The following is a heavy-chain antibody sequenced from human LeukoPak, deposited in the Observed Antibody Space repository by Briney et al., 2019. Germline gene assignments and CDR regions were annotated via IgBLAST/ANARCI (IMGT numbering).Heavy chain of an antibody. V-gene: IGHV2-5*02. CDR1: GFSLSTSGVG. CDR3: AHRPLMGGYCSSTSCYGGFLEWFDWFDP. Sequence: SGPTLVKPTQTLTLTFTFSGFSLSTSGVGVGWIRQPPGKAMEWLALTYWADDKRYRPSLKSRLTITKDSAKNQVVLTMTNMDPVDTATYYSAHRPLMGGYCSSTSCYGGFLEWFDWFDPRGRGNPGHRLL. D-gene: IGHD2-2*03. CDR2: TYWADDK. J-gene: IGHJ5*02.